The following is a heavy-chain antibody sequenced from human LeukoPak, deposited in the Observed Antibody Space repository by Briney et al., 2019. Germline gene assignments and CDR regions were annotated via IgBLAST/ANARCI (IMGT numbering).Heavy chain of an antibody. D-gene: IGHD3-3*01. J-gene: IGHJ4*02. CDR1: GFTFSSYW. V-gene: IGHV3-74*01. CDR3: ARGMGEWLLSYYFDY. CDR2: INSDGSST. Sequence: GGSLRLSCAASGFTFSSYWMHWVRQAPGKGLVRVSRINSDGSSTSYADSVKGRFTISRDNAKNTLYLQMNSLRAEDTAVYYCARGMGEWLLSYYFDYWGQGTLVTVSS.